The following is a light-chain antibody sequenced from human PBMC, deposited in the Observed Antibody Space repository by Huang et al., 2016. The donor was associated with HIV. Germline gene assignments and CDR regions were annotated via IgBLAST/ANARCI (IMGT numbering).Light chain of an antibody. V-gene: IGKV1-39*01. J-gene: IGKJ2*01. CDR1: QSISSY. CDR2: AAS. Sequence: DIQMTQSPSSLSASVGDRVTITCRASQSISSYLNWYQQKPGKAPKLLIYAASSLQSGVPSRFSGSGSGTDFTLTISSLQPEDFATYHCQQNYSIPYTFGQGTKLEIK. CDR3: QQNYSIPYT.